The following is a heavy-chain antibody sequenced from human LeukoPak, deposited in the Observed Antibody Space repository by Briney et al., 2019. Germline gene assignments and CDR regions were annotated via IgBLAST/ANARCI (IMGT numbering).Heavy chain of an antibody. V-gene: IGHV3-64*01. J-gene: IGHJ4*02. CDR1: GFTFSSYA. CDR3: ARGTYYDSSGYYFFDY. Sequence: GGSLRLSCAASGFTFSSYAMHWGRQAPGKGLEYVSTISSNGGSTYYVNSVKGSFTISRDNSKNTLFLQMGSLRAEDMAVYYCARGTYYDSSGYYFFDYWGQGTLVTVSS. CDR2: ISSNGGST. D-gene: IGHD3-22*01.